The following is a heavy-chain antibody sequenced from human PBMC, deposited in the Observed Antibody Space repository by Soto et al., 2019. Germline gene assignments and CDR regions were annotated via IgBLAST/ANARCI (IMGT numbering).Heavy chain of an antibody. CDR3: ARDYVNPLQWEYYYGMDV. J-gene: IGHJ6*04. V-gene: IGHV4-59*01. CDR2: IYYSGST. Sequence: SETLSLTCTVSGGSISSYYWSWIRQPPGKGLEWIGYIYYSGSTNYNPSLKSRVTISVDTSKNQFSLKLSSVTAADTAVYYCARDYVNPLQWEYYYGMDVWGKRTTVTVSS. CDR1: GGSISSYY. D-gene: IGHD1-26*01.